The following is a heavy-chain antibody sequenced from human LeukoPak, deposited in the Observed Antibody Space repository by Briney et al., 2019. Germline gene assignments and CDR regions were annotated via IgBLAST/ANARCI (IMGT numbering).Heavy chain of an antibody. J-gene: IGHJ4*02. D-gene: IGHD2-2*01. CDR2: LRYDGSNK. CDR3: AKDKDGVVVPAAIFDY. Sequence: GGSLRLSCVAPEFTSGSYGMHWVRQAPGKGLGWGAFLRYDGSNKYYADSVKGRFTISRDNSKNTLYLQMNSLRAEDTAVYYCAKDKDGVVVPAAIFDYWGQGTLVTVSS. V-gene: IGHV3-30*02. CDR1: EFTSGSYG.